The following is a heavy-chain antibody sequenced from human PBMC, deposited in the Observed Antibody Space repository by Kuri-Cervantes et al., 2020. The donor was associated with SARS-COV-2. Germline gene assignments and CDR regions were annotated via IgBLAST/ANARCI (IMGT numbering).Heavy chain of an antibody. CDR1: GGSISSSSYY. Sequence: GSLRLSCTVSGGSISSSSYYWGWIRQPPGKGLEWIGSIYYSGSTYYNPSLKSRVTISVDTSKNQFSLKLSSVTAADTAVYYCARRYCSGGNCYFDYWGQGTLVTVSS. CDR2: IYYSGST. D-gene: IGHD2-15*01. CDR3: ARRYCSGGNCYFDY. V-gene: IGHV4-39*07. J-gene: IGHJ4*02.